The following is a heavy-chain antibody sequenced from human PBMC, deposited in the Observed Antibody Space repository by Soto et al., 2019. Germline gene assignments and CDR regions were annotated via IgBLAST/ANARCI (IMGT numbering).Heavy chain of an antibody. CDR1: GFSITSFA. J-gene: IGHJ4*02. Sequence: GGSLRLSCVASGFSITSFAMSWVRQAPGKGLEWASAISASGGSTYADSVKGRFTISRDNSKNTLYLQMNSLRVEDTAVYYCAKVLSSGSYSGALEYWGQGALVTVSS. CDR2: ISASGGST. V-gene: IGHV3-23*01. CDR3: AKVLSSGSYSGALEY. D-gene: IGHD1-26*01.